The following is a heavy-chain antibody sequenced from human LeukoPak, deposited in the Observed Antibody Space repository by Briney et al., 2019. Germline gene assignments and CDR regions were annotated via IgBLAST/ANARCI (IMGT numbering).Heavy chain of an antibody. V-gene: IGHV4-39*07. D-gene: IGHD3-22*01. J-gene: IGHJ4*02. CDR3: ARDSSGYGYFDY. CDR2: IFYSGST. Sequence: SETLSLTCTVSGGSISSTSYYWGWIRQPPGKGLEWIGSIFYSGSTFYNPSLKSRVTISIDTSKNQFSLKLSSVTAADTALYYCARDSSGYGYFDYWGQGTLVTVSS. CDR1: GGSISSTSYY.